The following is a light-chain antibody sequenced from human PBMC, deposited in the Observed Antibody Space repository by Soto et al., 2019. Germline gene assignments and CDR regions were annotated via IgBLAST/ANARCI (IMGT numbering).Light chain of an antibody. Sequence: QSVLTQPPSVSAAPGQKVTISCSGSSSNIGKNYVSWYQQLPGTAPKLIIYDNNKRPSGIPDRFSGSKSGTSGTLDITGLQTGDEADYYCATWDGSLPAEVFGGGTKLTVL. CDR3: ATWDGSLPAEV. V-gene: IGLV1-51*01. J-gene: IGLJ2*01. CDR1: SSNIGKNY. CDR2: DNN.